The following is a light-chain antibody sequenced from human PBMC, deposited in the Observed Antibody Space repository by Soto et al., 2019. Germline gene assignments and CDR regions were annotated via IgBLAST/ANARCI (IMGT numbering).Light chain of an antibody. CDR3: QQYGSSGT. Sequence: EIVVTQSPATLSVSPGERATLSCRASQSVNSNLAWYQQKPDQAPRLLIYGASNRATGIPDRFSGSGSGTDFTLTISRLEPEDFAVYYCQQYGSSGTFGQGTKVDIK. V-gene: IGKV3-20*01. CDR1: QSVNSN. J-gene: IGKJ1*01. CDR2: GAS.